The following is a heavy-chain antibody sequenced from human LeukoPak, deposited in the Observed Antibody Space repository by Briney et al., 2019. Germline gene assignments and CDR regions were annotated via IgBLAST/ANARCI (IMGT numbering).Heavy chain of an antibody. D-gene: IGHD1-26*01. Sequence: AGGSLRLSCAASGFTFSSYAMSWVRQAPGKGLEWVSAISGSGGSTYYADSVKGRFTISRDNAKNSLYLQMNSLRAEDTAVYYCARLIVGAIDYWGQGTLVTVSS. CDR2: ISGSGGST. J-gene: IGHJ4*02. V-gene: IGHV3-23*01. CDR1: GFTFSSYA. CDR3: ARLIVGAIDY.